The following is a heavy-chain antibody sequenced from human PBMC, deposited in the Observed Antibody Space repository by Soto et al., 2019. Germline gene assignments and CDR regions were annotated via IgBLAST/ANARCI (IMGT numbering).Heavy chain of an antibody. V-gene: IGHV3-48*01. D-gene: IGHD4-17*01. CDR1: GFTLSSYS. CDR3: ARRDDYDDYDEAFDI. J-gene: IGHJ3*02. CDR2: ISSSSSTI. Sequence: GGCMRLSCAASGFTLSSYSMNWVLQVPGKGLEWNSYISSSSSTIYYADYVKCRLTISRDNAKKSLYLQVNSLIARITSDYNYARRDDYDDYDEAFDIWGQGTMVT.